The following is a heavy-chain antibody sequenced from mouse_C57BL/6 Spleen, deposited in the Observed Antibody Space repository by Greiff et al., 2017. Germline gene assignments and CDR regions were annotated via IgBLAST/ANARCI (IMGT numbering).Heavy chain of an antibody. Sequence: QVQLQQPGAELVKPGASVKLSCKASGYTFTSYWMHWVKQRPGQGLEWIGMIHPNSGSTNYNEKFKSKATLTVDKSSSTAYMQLSSLTSEDSAVYYCEPITTVVEEAGAEWYFDVWGTGTTVTVSS. V-gene: IGHV1-64*01. CDR1: GYTFTSYW. CDR3: EPITTVVEEAGAEWYFDV. J-gene: IGHJ1*03. CDR2: IHPNSGST. D-gene: IGHD1-1*01.